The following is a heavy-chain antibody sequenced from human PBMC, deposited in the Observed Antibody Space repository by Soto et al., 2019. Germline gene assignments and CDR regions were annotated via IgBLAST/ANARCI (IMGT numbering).Heavy chain of an antibody. V-gene: IGHV4-30-4*01. CDR2: ISHTGLT. CDR3: ARAEGITGSTWFDP. J-gene: IGHJ5*02. D-gene: IGHD1-7*01. CDR1: GGSINSGDYY. Sequence: PSETLSLTYTVSGGSINSGDYYWSWIRQSPGKGLEWIAYISHTGLTDFNPSLKSRLSISEDTSKNQIYLKLNSVTAADTAVYYCARAEGITGSTWFDPWGHGVLVTVSS.